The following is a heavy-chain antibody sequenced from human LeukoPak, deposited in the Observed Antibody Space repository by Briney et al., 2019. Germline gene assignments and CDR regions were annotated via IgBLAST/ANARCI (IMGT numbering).Heavy chain of an antibody. CDR2: ISSSGSTI. V-gene: IGHV3-48*03. J-gene: IGHJ6*04. Sequence: GGSLRLSCAASGFTFSSYEMNWVRQAPGKGLEWVSYISSSGSTIYYADSVKGRFTISRDNAKNSLYLQMNSLRAEETAVYSCARKAYGLDVWGKGTTVTVSS. CDR1: GFTFSSYE. CDR3: ARKAYGLDV.